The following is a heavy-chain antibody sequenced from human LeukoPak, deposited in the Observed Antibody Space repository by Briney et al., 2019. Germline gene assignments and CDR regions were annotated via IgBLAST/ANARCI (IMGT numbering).Heavy chain of an antibody. CDR3: ARGGYSGSDWTT. CDR2: IYHSGDT. V-gene: IGHV4-59*01. D-gene: IGHD5-12*01. CDR1: GGSISTFY. Sequence: SETLSLTCTVAGGSISTFYWNWIRQPPGKGLEWIGYIYHSGDTRYNPSLKSRVTISVDTSKSQFSLKVSSVTAADTAVYYCARGGYSGSDWTTWGQGTLVTVSS. J-gene: IGHJ5*02.